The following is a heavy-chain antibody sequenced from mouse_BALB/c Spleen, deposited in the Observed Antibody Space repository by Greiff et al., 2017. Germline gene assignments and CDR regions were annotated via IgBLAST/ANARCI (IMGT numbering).Heavy chain of an antibody. J-gene: IGHJ4*01. CDR1: GYTFTSYT. CDR2: INPSSGYT. CDR3: ASHRYYYAMDY. Sequence: QVQLQQSAAELARPGASVKMSCKASGYTFTSYTMHWVKQRPGQGLEWIGYINPSSGYTEYNQKFKDKTTLTADKSSSTAYMQLSSLTSEDSAVYYCASHRYYYAMDYWGQGTSVTVSS. V-gene: IGHV1-4*02. D-gene: IGHD2-14*01.